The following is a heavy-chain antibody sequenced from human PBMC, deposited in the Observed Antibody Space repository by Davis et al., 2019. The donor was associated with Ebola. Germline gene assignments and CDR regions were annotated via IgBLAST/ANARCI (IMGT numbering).Heavy chain of an antibody. CDR3: ARIVVVPAAMRSRDYYYYGMDV. D-gene: IGHD2-2*01. J-gene: IGHJ6*02. V-gene: IGHV4-39*07. Sequence: SETLSLTCTVSGGSISSGGYYWSWIRQPPGKGLEWIGEINHSGSTNYNPSLKSRVTISVDTSKNQFSLKLSSVTAADTAVYYCARIVVVPAAMRSRDYYYYGMDVWGQGTTVTVSS. CDR1: GGSISSGGYY. CDR2: INHSGST.